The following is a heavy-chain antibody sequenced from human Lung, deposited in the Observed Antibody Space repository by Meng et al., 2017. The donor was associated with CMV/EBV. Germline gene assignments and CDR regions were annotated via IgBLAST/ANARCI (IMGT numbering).Heavy chain of an antibody. CDR3: AKDDYRTPPPDAFDI. CDR2: IWYDGKTK. V-gene: IGHV3-33*06. J-gene: IGHJ3*02. CDR1: GFTFSNYG. D-gene: IGHD4/OR15-4a*01. Sequence: SCAVSGFTFSNYGMHWVRQAPGKGLEWVAVIWYDGKTKYYADSVKGRFSISRDNSKYTLYLQMNSQRADDTAVYYCAKDDYRTPPPDAFDIGGKGTXVTVSS.